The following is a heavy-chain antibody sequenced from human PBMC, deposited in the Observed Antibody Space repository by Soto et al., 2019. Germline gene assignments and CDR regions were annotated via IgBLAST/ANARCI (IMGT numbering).Heavy chain of an antibody. CDR3: ARMGSSWPYDFDY. Sequence: SETLSLTCTVSGGSISSSSYYWGWIRQPPGKGLEWIGSIYYSGSTYYNPSLKSRVTMSVDTSKNQFSLKLSSVTAADTAVYYCARMGSSWPYDFDYWGQGTLVTVSS. V-gene: IGHV4-39*07. J-gene: IGHJ4*02. CDR2: IYYSGST. CDR1: GGSISSSSYY. D-gene: IGHD6-13*01.